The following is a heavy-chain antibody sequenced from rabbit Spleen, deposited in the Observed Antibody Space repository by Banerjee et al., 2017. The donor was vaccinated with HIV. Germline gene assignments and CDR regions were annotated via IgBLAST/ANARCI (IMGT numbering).Heavy chain of an antibody. CDR3: ARDLVGVIGWNFYL. Sequence: QEQLEESGGGLVKPEGSLTLTCKASGFSFSDRDVMCWVRQAPGKGLEWIGCINTATGKPVYATWASGRFTISRTSSTTVTLRMTSLTAADRATYFCARDLVGVIGWNFYLWGPGTLVTVS. CDR2: INTATGKP. D-gene: IGHD2-1*01. CDR1: GFSFSDRDV. V-gene: IGHV1S45*01. J-gene: IGHJ4*01.